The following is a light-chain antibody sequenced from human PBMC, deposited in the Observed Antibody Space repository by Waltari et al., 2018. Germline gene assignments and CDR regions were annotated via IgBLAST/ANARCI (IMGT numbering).Light chain of an antibody. CDR3: QQYHNWPPYT. V-gene: IGKV3-15*01. Sequence: EIVMTQSPAILTLSPGERATISCRASQSVSSNLAWYQQKPGQAPRLLIFGATTSATGIPIRFSAIVSGTDFALIISGLQSEDFAVYYCQQYHNWPPYTFGQGTKVEIK. CDR1: QSVSSN. CDR2: GAT. J-gene: IGKJ2*01.